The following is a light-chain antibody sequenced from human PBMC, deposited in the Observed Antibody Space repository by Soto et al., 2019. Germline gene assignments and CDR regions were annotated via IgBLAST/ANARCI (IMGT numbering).Light chain of an antibody. J-gene: IGLJ3*02. Sequence: QSVLTQPPSVSGAPGQRVTISCTGSSSNFGAGYDVHWYQQLPGTAPKLLIYGDNNRPSGVPDRFSGSKSGTSASLAISGLQSEDEAVYYCAAWDDSLNVPSVFGGGTKVTVL. CDR2: GDN. CDR1: SSNFGAGYD. V-gene: IGLV1-40*01. CDR3: AAWDDSLNVPSV.